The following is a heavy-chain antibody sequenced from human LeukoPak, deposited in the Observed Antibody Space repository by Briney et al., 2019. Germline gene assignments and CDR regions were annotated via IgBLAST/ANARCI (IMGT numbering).Heavy chain of an antibody. CDR2: MNPNSGNT. CDR3: ARARFPKWELLLRWEITTRYYMDV. Sequence: ASVKVSCKASGYTFTSYDINWVRQATGQGLEWMGWMNPNSGNTGYAQKFQGRVTMTRNTSISTAYMELSSLRSEDTAVYYCARARFPKWELLLRWEITTRYYMDVWGKGTTVTISS. D-gene: IGHD1-26*01. J-gene: IGHJ6*03. V-gene: IGHV1-8*01. CDR1: GYTFTSYD.